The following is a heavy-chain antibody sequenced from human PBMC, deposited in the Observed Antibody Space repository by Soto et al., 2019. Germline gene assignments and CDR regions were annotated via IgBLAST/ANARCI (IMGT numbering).Heavy chain of an antibody. CDR1: GFTFTSSA. J-gene: IGHJ4*02. CDR2: IVVGSGNT. Sequence: QMQLVQSGPEMKRPGTSVKVSCKASGFTFTSSAVQWVRQARGQRLEWIGWIVVGSGNTNYAQKFQERVTITRDMSTTIAYMEMISLRSEDTAVYYCAAAPYYDILTGYYRLDYWGQGTLVTVSS. D-gene: IGHD3-9*01. V-gene: IGHV1-58*03. CDR3: AAAPYYDILTGYYRLDY.